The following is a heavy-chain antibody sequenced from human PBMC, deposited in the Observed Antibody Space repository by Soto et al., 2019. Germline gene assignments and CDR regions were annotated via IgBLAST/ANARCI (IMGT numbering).Heavy chain of an antibody. CDR2: IYFTGSA. V-gene: IGHV4-59*01. CDR1: GGSINTYY. CDR3: ARLIGSVNYYSFYGMDV. J-gene: IGHJ6*02. Sequence: PSETLSLTCTVSGGSINTYYWSWIRQPPGKGLELIGYIYFTGSANYNPSLQSRVTISVDTSKNQFSLKLSSVTAADTAAYYCARLIGSVNYYSFYGMDVWGQGTTVTVSS. D-gene: IGHD3-16*01.